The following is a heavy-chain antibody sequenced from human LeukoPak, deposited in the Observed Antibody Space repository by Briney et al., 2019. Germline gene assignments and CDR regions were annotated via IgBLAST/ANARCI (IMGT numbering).Heavy chain of an antibody. CDR1: GGSVSSGSYY. J-gene: IGHJ3*02. CDR2: IYYSGST. V-gene: IGHV4-61*01. D-gene: IGHD3-16*01. CDR3: ARDTPYDYVWGSSGDAFGI. Sequence: SETLSLTCTVSGGSVSSGSYYWSWIRQPPGKGLEWIGYIYYSGSTNYNPSLKSRVTISVDTSKNQFSLKLSSVTAADTAVYYCARDTPYDYVWGSSGDAFGIWGQGTMVTVSS.